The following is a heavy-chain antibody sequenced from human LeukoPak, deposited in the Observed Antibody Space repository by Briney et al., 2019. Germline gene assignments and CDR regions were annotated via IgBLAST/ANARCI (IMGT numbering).Heavy chain of an antibody. CDR2: IYTGGRT. V-gene: IGHV3-53*01. D-gene: IGHD5-24*01. Sequence: GGSLRLSCTDSELTVSRNYMAWVRQGPGKGLECVSVIYTGGRTFYADSVRGRLTISRDISKNTVSLQMNSLKAEDTAVYFCARVEMATSSLDLWGQGTLVIVSS. J-gene: IGHJ5*02. CDR1: ELTVSRNY. CDR3: ARVEMATSSLDL.